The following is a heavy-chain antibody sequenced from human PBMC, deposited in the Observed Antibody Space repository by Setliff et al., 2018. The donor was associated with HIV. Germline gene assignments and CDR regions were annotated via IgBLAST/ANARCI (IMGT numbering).Heavy chain of an antibody. D-gene: IGHD3-10*01. CDR2: ITSDGSNE. Sequence: GGSLRLSCAASGFIFSNYAMQWVRQAPGKGLEWVAAITSDGSNEYYADSVKVRFTISRDNSKNTLYVQMNSLRVEDTAVYYCARDQLAMVRRNGMDVWGQGTTVTVSS. V-gene: IGHV3-30*04. CDR1: GFIFSNYA. J-gene: IGHJ6*02. CDR3: ARDQLAMVRRNGMDV.